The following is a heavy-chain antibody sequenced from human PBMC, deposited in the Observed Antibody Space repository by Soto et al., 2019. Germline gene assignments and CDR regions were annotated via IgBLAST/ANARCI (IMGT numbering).Heavy chain of an antibody. CDR1: GFTFSSYS. J-gene: IGHJ3*02. Sequence: GGSLILSCAASGFTFSSYSMNWVRQAPGKGLEWVSSISSSSSYIYYADSVKGRFTISRDNAKNSLYLQMNSLRAEDTAVYYCARAFNLLPVPDAFDIWGQGTMVTVSS. CDR2: ISSSSSYI. V-gene: IGHV3-21*01. CDR3: ARAFNLLPVPDAFDI.